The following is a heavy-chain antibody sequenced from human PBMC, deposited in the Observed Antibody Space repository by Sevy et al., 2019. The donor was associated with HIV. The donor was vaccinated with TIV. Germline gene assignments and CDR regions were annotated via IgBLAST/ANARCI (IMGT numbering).Heavy chain of an antibody. CDR1: GYSISSGYY. CDR3: ARARYYDSSAYYCFDY. Sequence: SETLSLTCAVSGYSISSGYYWGWIRQPPGKGLEWIGSIYHGGSTYYNPSLKSRVTISVDTSKNQFSLKLSSVTAADTAVYYCARARYYDSSAYYCFDYWGQGTLVTVSS. J-gene: IGHJ4*02. D-gene: IGHD3-22*01. CDR2: IYHGGST. V-gene: IGHV4-38-2*01.